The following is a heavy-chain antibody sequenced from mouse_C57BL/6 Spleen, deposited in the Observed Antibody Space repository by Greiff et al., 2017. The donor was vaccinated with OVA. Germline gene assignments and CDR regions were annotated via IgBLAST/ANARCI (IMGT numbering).Heavy chain of an antibody. D-gene: IGHD1-1*01. CDR1: GFTFSSYA. J-gene: IGHJ2*01. CDR3: TSNYYGSSHFDY. Sequence: EVKLMESGEGLVKPGGSLKLSCAASGFTFSSYAMSWVRQTPEKRLEWVAYISSGGDYIYYADTVKGRFTISRDNARNTLYLQMSSLKSEDTAMYYCTSNYYGSSHFDYWGQGTTLTVSS. CDR2: ISSGGDYI. V-gene: IGHV5-9-1*02.